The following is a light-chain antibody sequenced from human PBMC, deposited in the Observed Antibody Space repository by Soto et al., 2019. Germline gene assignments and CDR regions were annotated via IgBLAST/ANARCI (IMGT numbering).Light chain of an antibody. CDR1: QSISSY. CDR3: QHYNSYSEA. V-gene: IGKV1-39*01. CDR2: AAS. Sequence: IQMTQSPSSLSASVGDRVTITCRASQSISSYVNWYQQKPGKAPKLLIYAASSLQSGVPSRFSGSGSGTDFTLASSSLQPDDFATYYCQHYNSYSEAFGQGTKVDIK. J-gene: IGKJ1*01.